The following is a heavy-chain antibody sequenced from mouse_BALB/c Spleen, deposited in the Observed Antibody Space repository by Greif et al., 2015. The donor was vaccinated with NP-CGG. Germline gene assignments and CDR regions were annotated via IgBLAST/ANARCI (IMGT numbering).Heavy chain of an antibody. CDR1: GFTFSSFG. CDR3: ATLFITTATGDY. V-gene: IGHV5-17*02. J-gene: IGHJ2*01. D-gene: IGHD1-2*01. CDR2: ISSGSSTI. Sequence: EVMLVESGGGLVQPGGSRKLSCAASGFTFSSFGMHWVRQAPEKGLEWVAYISSGSSTIYYADTVKGRFTISKDNPKNALFLQMTSLRSEDTAMYYCATLFITTATGDYWGQGTTLTVST.